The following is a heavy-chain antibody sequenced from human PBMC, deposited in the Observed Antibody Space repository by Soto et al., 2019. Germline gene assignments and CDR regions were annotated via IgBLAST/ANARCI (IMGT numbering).Heavy chain of an antibody. Sequence: AVQVSCKASGGTFSSYAISWVRQAPGQGLEWMGGIIPIFGTANYAQKFQGRVTITADESTSTAYMELSSLRSEDTAVYYCARGTSQSDYYDSQAAGMDVWGQGTTVTVSS. D-gene: IGHD3-22*01. CDR1: GGTFSSYA. CDR2: IIPIFGTA. V-gene: IGHV1-69*13. J-gene: IGHJ6*02. CDR3: ARGTSQSDYYDSQAAGMDV.